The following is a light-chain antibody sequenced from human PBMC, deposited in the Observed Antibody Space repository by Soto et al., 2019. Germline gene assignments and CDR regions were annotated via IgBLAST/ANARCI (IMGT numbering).Light chain of an antibody. CDR3: GTWDTSLYTVV. CDR2: DDY. J-gene: IGLJ2*01. V-gene: IGLV1-51*01. CDR1: SSNIGNNY. Sequence: QSVLTQPPSVSAAPGQKVTISCSGSSSNIGNNYVSWYQQLPGTAPKFLIYDDYKRPSGIPDRFSGSKSGTSATLVITGLQTGDEADYYCGTWDTSLYTVVFGGGTNLTVL.